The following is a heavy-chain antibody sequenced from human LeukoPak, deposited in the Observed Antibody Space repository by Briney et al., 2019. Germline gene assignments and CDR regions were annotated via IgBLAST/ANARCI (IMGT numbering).Heavy chain of an antibody. J-gene: IGHJ4*02. Sequence: GGPLRLSCAPSGFTSSSYVMNRVRQAPGKGLEWVSVISGSGGSTNYADSVKGRFTISRDNSKNTVYLQMNSLRAEDTAVYYCAKKSGCDYDFDYWGQGTLVTVSS. CDR3: AKKSGCDYDFDY. CDR1: GFTSSSYV. CDR2: ISGSGGST. V-gene: IGHV3-23*01. D-gene: IGHD5-12*01.